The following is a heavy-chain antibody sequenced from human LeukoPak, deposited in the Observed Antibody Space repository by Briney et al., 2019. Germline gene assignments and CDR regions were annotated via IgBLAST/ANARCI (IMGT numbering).Heavy chain of an antibody. V-gene: IGHV4-4*02. CDR3: ARDPTVGAIPFDY. Sequence: SETLSLTCAVSGGSISSSNWWSWVRQPPGKGLEWIGETYHSGSTNYNPSLKSRVTISVDKSKNQFSLKLSSVTAADTAVYYCARDPTVGAIPFDYWGQGTLVTVSS. D-gene: IGHD1-26*01. J-gene: IGHJ4*02. CDR2: TYHSGST. CDR1: GGSISSSNW.